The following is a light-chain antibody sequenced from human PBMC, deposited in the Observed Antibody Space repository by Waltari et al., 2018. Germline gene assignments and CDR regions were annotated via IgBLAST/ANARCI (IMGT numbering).Light chain of an antibody. J-gene: IGKJ2*01. Sequence: EIEMTQSPATLSVSPGERATVSCRASQSVGNKLAWYQQKPGQAPRLLFFDASTRATGIPVRFSGSGSGTEFTLNISSLQSEDFAVYYCQQSNNWPYTFGQGTKLEIK. CDR1: QSVGNK. CDR2: DAS. CDR3: QQSNNWPYT. V-gene: IGKV3-15*01.